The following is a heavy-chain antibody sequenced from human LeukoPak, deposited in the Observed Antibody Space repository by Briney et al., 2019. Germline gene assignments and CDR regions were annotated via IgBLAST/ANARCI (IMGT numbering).Heavy chain of an antibody. V-gene: IGHV3-23*01. J-gene: IGHJ6*03. CDR3: AKDSGGTYFYYYYYMDV. D-gene: IGHD1-26*01. Sequence: PGGSLRLSCAASGFSFSTYAMSWVRQAPGKGLEWVSAISAGGATIYYADSVKGRFTVSRDNSKNTLYLQMNSLRAEDTAVYYCAKDSGGTYFYYYYYMDVWGKGTTVTVCS. CDR1: GFSFSTYA. CDR2: ISAGGATI.